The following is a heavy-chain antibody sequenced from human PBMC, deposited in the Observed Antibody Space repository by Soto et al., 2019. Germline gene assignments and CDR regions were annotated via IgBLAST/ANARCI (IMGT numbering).Heavy chain of an antibody. Sequence: EVQLLDSGGGLVQPGGSLRLSCAASGFTFSNYAMTWVRQGPGKGLEWVSGISRSGGRSYYADSVKGRFTISRDNSKSTLYLQMNSLRAEDTAVYYCAKAYFVWSSEQPYYFDYWGQGTLVTVSS. CDR2: ISRSGGRS. D-gene: IGHD3-16*01. V-gene: IGHV3-23*01. J-gene: IGHJ4*02. CDR3: AKAYFVWSSEQPYYFDY. CDR1: GFTFSNYA.